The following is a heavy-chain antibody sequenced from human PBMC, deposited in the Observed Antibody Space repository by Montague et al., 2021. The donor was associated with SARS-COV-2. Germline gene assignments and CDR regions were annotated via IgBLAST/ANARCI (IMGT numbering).Heavy chain of an antibody. CDR1: GFIFSSYE. J-gene: IGHJ6*02. V-gene: IGHV3-48*03. Sequence: SLRLSCAASGFIFSSYEMTWVRQAPGKGLEWISYISSSCGGSTXXXTXXXKGRFTISRDNAKNSLYLQMNSLRVEDTAIYYCARDRDWDDWCGMDVWGQGTTVTVSS. D-gene: IGHD2-21*01. CDR3: ARDRDWDDWCGMDV. CDR2: ISSSCGGSTX.